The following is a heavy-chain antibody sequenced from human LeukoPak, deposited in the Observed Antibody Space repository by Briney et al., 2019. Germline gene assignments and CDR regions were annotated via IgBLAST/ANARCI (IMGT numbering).Heavy chain of an antibody. V-gene: IGHV4-59*08. CDR3: ARLLFSGSYYGSRNFRFDP. Sequence: PSETLSLTCTVSGGSISSYYWSWIRQPPGKGLEWIGYIYYSGSTNYNPSFKSRVTISVDTSKNQFSLKLSSVTAADTAVYYCARLLFSGSYYGSRNFRFDPWGQGTLVTVSS. CDR2: IYYSGST. CDR1: GGSISSYY. D-gene: IGHD1-26*01. J-gene: IGHJ5*02.